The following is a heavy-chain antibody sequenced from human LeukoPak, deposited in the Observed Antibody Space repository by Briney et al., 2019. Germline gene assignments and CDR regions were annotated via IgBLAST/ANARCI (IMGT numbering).Heavy chain of an antibody. V-gene: IGHV3-30-3*02. CDR2: ISYDGSNK. D-gene: IGHD1-26*01. Sequence: GRSLRLSCAASGFTFSSYAMHWVRQAPGKGLEWVAVISYDGSNKYYADSVKGRFTISRDNSKNTLYLQMNSLRAEDTAVYYCAKLVGMNGSFTRWFDPWGQGTLVTVSS. CDR3: AKLVGMNGSFTRWFDP. CDR1: GFTFSSYA. J-gene: IGHJ5*02.